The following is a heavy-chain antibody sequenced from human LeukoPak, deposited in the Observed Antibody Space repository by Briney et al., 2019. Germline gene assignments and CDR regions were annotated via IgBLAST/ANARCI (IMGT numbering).Heavy chain of an antibody. D-gene: IGHD3-22*01. Sequence: GASVNVSCTASGYTFTGYYMDWVRQAPGQGLEWMGWINPNSGGTNYAQKFQGRVTMTRDTSISTAYMELSRLRSDDTAVYYCARLDGLYYYDSSGYSPAPFDYWGQGTLVTVSS. CDR1: GYTFTGYY. J-gene: IGHJ4*02. CDR2: INPNSGGT. CDR3: ARLDGLYYYDSSGYSPAPFDY. V-gene: IGHV1-2*02.